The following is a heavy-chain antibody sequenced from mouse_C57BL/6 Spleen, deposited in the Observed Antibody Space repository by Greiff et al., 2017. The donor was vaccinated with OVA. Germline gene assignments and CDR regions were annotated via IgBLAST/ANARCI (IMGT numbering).Heavy chain of an antibody. CDR3: ARVSNGDDAMDY. CDR1: GFSLTSYG. V-gene: IGHV2-2*01. CDR2: IWSGGST. J-gene: IGHJ4*01. Sequence: VKVVESGPGLVQPSQSLSITCTVSGFSLTSYGVHWVRQSPGKGLEWLGVIWSGGSTDYNAAFISRLSISKDNSKSQVFFNMNSLQADDTAIYYCARVSNGDDAMDYWGQGTSVTVSS. D-gene: IGHD4-1*01.